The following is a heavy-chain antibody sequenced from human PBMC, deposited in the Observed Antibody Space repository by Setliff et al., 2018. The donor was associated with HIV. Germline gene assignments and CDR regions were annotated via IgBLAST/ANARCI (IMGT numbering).Heavy chain of an antibody. CDR1: GFTFSSSW. CDR3: ARILSSRGIIEAYYYAMDV. CDR2: ISSTSTYT. V-gene: IGHV3-21*06. Sequence: PGGSLRLSCAGSGFTFSSSWMHWVRQAPGKGLVWVSSISSTSTYTYYADSLKGRFTTSRDNAKNSLYLQMNSLRAEDTAVYYCARILSSRGIIEAYYYAMDVWGQGTTVTVSS. D-gene: IGHD3-10*01. J-gene: IGHJ6*02.